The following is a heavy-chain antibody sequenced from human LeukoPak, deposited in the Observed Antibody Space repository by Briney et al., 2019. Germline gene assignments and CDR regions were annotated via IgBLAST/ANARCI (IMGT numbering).Heavy chain of an antibody. CDR1: GFTVSSNS. J-gene: IGHJ4*02. CDR2: IYSGGST. V-gene: IGHV3-53*04. Sequence: PGGSLRLSCAASGFTVSSNSMSWVRQAPGKGLEWVSVIYSGGSTYYADSVKGRFTISRHNSKNTLYLQMNSLRAEETAVYYCARGVATILSQYYFDYWGQGTLVTVSS. CDR3: ARGVATILSQYYFDY. D-gene: IGHD5-12*01.